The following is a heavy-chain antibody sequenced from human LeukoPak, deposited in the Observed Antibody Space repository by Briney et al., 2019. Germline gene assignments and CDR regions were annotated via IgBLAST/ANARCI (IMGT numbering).Heavy chain of an antibody. CDR1: GFTFGNDA. J-gene: IGHJ4*02. CDR2: ISVSGDGT. CDR3: AKVSPSSGWPYYFDY. V-gene: IGHV3-23*01. D-gene: IGHD6-19*01. Sequence: GGSLRLSCAASGFTFGNDAMSWVRQAPGKGLEWVSTISVSGDGTHYADSVKGRFTISRDNSKNTLYLQMNSLRAEDTAVYYCAKVSPSSGWPYYFDYWGQGTLVTVSS.